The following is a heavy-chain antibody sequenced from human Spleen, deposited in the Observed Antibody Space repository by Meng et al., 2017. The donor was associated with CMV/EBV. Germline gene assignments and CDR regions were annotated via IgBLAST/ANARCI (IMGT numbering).Heavy chain of an antibody. D-gene: IGHD6-19*01. CDR1: CGSFSPYD. J-gene: IGHJ4*02. Sequence: VYCGSFSPYDWSWIRQSPGKGLEWIGQINHGGSTFYNPSLKSRVTISLDMSKNQFSLGLTSVTAADTAVYYCARDSSGWYDGYFDSWGQGTLVTVSS. CDR3: ARDSSGWYDGYFDS. V-gene: IGHV4-34*01. CDR2: INHGGST.